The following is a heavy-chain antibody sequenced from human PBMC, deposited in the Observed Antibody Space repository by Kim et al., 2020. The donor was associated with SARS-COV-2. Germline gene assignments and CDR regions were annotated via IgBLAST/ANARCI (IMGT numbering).Heavy chain of an antibody. J-gene: IGHJ6*02. CDR2: INGGGGST. CDR1: GFTFTNYA. D-gene: IGHD6-13*01. Sequence: GGSLRLSCAASGFTFTNYAMNWVRQAPGMGLELVSAINGGGGSTYHADSVKGRFTISRDKSKNTLYLQMNSLRAEDTAVYYCAKGSRADYYSGMDALGQG. V-gene: IGHV3-23*01. CDR3: AKGSRADYYSGMDA.